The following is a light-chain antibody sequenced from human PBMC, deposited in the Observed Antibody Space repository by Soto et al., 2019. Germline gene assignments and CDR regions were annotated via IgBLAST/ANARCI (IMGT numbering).Light chain of an antibody. CDR3: QQTYRTPLT. CDR1: QTIRSH. Sequence: DIQMTQSPSSLSASVGDRVIITCRASQTIRSHLNWYQQKPGEAPKIVIYATSTLQSGVPSRFNGSVSGTDFTLTISSLQPEDFATYYCQQTYRTPLTFGGGTKVDI. CDR2: ATS. V-gene: IGKV1-39*01. J-gene: IGKJ4*01.